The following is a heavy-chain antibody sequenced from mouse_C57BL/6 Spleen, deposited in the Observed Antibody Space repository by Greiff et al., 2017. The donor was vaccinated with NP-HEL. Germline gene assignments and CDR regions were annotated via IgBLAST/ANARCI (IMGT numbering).Heavy chain of an antibody. Sequence: VQLQQSGAELVRPGASVKLSCTASGFNIKDDYMHWVKQRPEQGLEWIGWIDPENGDTEYASKFQGKATITADTSSNIAYLQLSSLTSEDTAVYYCTTSDYFDYWGQGTTLTVSS. J-gene: IGHJ2*01. CDR3: TTSDYFDY. CDR1: GFNIKDDY. CDR2: IDPENGDT. V-gene: IGHV14-4*01.